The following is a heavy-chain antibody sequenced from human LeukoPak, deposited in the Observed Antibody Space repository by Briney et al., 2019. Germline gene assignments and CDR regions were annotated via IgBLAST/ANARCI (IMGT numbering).Heavy chain of an antibody. CDR1: GYTLTSYN. V-gene: IGHV1-2*02. CDR3: ARGMGAGTYRRFDF. CDR2: ITPSSGGT. D-gene: IGHD1-26*01. J-gene: IGHJ4*02. Sequence: ASVKVSCKASGYTLTSYNIHWLRQAPGQPPEWMGWITPSSGGTDYAQQFQGRVAMTRDTSISTAFMELSNLISDDTAVYYCARGMGAGTYRRFDFWGQGTPVTVSS.